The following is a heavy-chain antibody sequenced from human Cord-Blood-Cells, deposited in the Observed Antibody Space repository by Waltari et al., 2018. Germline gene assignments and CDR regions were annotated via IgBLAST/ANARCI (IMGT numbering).Heavy chain of an antibody. Sequence: QLQLQESGPGLVKPSETLSLTCTVSVGSISSSSYYWGCIREPPGKGLEWIGSIYYSGSTYYNPSLKSRVTISVDTSKNQFSLKLSSVTAADTAVYYCFLGYCSGGSCYSFDYWGQGTLVTVSS. CDR2: IYYSGST. CDR3: FLGYCSGGSCYSFDY. D-gene: IGHD2-15*01. J-gene: IGHJ4*02. V-gene: IGHV4-39*01. CDR1: VGSISSSSYY.